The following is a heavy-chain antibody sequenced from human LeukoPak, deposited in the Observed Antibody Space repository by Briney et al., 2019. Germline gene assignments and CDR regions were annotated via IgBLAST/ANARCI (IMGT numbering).Heavy chain of an antibody. D-gene: IGHD3-9*01. CDR1: GGSISSGGYS. J-gene: IGHJ4*02. Sequence: SETLSLTCAVSGGSISSGGYSWSWIRQPPGKGLEWIGYIYYSGSTYYNPSLKSRVTISVDTSKNQFSLKLSSVTAADTAVYYCARGRYFDWLLDDYWGQGTLVTVSS. CDR3: ARGRYFDWLLDDY. CDR2: IYYSGST. V-gene: IGHV4-30-4*08.